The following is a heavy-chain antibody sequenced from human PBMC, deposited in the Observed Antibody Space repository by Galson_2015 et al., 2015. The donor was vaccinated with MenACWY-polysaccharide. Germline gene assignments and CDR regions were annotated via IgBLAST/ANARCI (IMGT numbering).Heavy chain of an antibody. CDR1: GDSVSSDSAA. V-gene: IGHV6-1*01. CDR3: AREPKQLPAPYSYYFFMDV. D-gene: IGHD2-2*01. J-gene: IGHJ6*03. Sequence: CAISGDSVSSDSAAWNWIRESPSRGLEWLGRTYYRSKWNNDYAVSVKSRIIITPDTSNNQVSLQLLSVTPEDTGVYFCAREPKQLPAPYSYYFFMDVWGKGTAVTVSS. CDR2: TYYRSKWNN.